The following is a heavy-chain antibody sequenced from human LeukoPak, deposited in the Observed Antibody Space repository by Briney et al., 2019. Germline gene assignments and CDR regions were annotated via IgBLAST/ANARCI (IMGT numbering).Heavy chain of an antibody. J-gene: IGHJ4*02. D-gene: IGHD3-22*01. CDR1: GGTFSSYA. V-gene: IGHV1-69*06. Sequence: ASVKVSCKASGGTFSSYAISWVRQAPGQGLEWMGGIIPIFGTANYAQKFQGRVTITADKSTSTAYMELSRLRSDDTAVYYCARDYYDSSGYYSWYDYWGQGTLVTVSS. CDR2: IIPIFGTA. CDR3: ARDYYDSSGYYSWYDY.